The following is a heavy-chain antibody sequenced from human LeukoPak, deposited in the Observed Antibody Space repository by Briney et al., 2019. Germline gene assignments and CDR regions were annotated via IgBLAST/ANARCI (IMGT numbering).Heavy chain of an antibody. CDR2: ISPGDSKT. Sequence: EASVKVSRTCSRYSFTSYWIGWVRQMPGKGLEWMGIISPGDSKTIYSPSFQGQVTISADKSISTAYLQWSSLKPSGTAMYYCARLRGSGYDRFDYWGQGTLVTVSS. CDR1: RYSFTSYW. CDR3: ARLRGSGYDRFDY. V-gene: IGHV5-51*01. D-gene: IGHD5-12*01. J-gene: IGHJ4*02.